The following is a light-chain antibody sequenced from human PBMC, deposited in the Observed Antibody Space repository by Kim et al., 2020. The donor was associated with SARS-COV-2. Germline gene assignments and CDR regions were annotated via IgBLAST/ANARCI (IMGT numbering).Light chain of an antibody. Sequence: GQAITISGTGTSSDVCGYNYVSWYQHHPGKAPKLMIYDVSNRPSGVSNRFSGSKSGNTASLTISGLQAEDEADYYCSSYTSSSTMVFGGGTQLTVL. J-gene: IGLJ2*01. V-gene: IGLV2-14*03. CDR3: SSYTSSSTMV. CDR1: SSDVCGYNY. CDR2: DVS.